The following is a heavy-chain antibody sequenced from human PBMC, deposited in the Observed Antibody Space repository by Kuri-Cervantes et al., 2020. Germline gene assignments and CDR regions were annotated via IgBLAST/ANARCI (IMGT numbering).Heavy chain of an antibody. V-gene: IGHV3-23*01. J-gene: IGHJ4*02. Sequence: GGSLRLSCAASGFTFSSYAMSWVRQAPGKWLEWVSAISGSGGSTYYADSVKGRFTITIENSKNTLYLQMNSLRAEDTVVYYCAKGSGDYWGQGTLVTVSS. CDR1: GFTFSSYA. CDR2: ISGSGGST. D-gene: IGHD2-15*01. CDR3: AKGSGDY.